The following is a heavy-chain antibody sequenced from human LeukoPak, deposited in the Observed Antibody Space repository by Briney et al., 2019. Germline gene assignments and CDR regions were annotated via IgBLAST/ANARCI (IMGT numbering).Heavy chain of an antibody. CDR3: ARWGLVAPGTYYYYYMDV. Sequence: ASVKVSCKGSGYTFTNYGVSWVRQAPGQGLEWMGWINAYNGDTHYAQNLQGRLTMTTDTSTSMAFMELRSLRPDDTAVYFCARWGLVAPGTYYYYYMDVWGRGTTVTVSS. CDR1: GYTFTNYG. V-gene: IGHV1-18*01. CDR2: INAYNGDT. J-gene: IGHJ6*03. D-gene: IGHD2-2*01.